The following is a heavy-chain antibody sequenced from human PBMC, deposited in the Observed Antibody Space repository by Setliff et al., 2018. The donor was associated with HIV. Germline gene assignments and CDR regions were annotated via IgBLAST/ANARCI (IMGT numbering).Heavy chain of an antibody. CDR1: GYSFTNYW. CDR2: IYPGDFVT. CDR3: TRRRRAPGIEDLEAC. D-gene: IGHD1-26*01. J-gene: IGHJ4*02. Sequence: PGESLKISCQASGYSFTNYWIGWVRQMPGKGLEWIGVIYPGDFVTRYGPSFQGQVFISADRSITTAYLQWDSLKASDTAMYYCTRRRRAPGIEDLEACWGQGTLVTVSS. V-gene: IGHV5-51*01.